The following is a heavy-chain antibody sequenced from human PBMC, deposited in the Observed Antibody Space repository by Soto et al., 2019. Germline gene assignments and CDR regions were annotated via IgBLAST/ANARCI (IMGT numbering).Heavy chain of an antibody. CDR1: GDSVTSGSYY. J-gene: IGHJ6*02. D-gene: IGHD7-27*01. CDR2: ISYTGRT. Sequence: TLSLTCIVSGDSVTSGSYYWTWLRQPPGKGLEWIGYISYTGRTKYNPSLQSRVAISVDTSKNDFSLNLSSVTAADTAVYFCAREWGLLPYYVMNVWGHGTAVTVSS. V-gene: IGHV4-61*03. CDR3: AREWGLLPYYVMNV.